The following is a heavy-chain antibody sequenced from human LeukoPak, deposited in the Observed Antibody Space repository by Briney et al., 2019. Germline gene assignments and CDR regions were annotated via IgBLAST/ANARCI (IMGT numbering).Heavy chain of an antibody. D-gene: IGHD6-13*01. CDR3: ARDRVGYSSSWYGY. CDR2: ISSSSSTI. V-gene: IGHV3-48*01. CDR1: GFTFNSYS. J-gene: IGHJ4*02. Sequence: GGSLRLSCAASGFTFNSYSMNWVRQAPGKGLEWVSYISSSSSTIYYADSVKGRFTISRDNAKNSLYLQMNSLRAEDTAVYYCARDRVGYSSSWYGYWGQGTLVTVSS.